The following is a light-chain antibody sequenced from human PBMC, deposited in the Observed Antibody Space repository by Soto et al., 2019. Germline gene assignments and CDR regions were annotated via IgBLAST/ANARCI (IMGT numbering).Light chain of an antibody. CDR1: SSDVGGSNR. J-gene: IGLJ1*01. Sequence: QSALTQPPSVSGSPGQSVAISCTGSSSDVGGSNRVSWYRQPPGTAPKLMIYEVNNRPSGVPDRFSGSKSGNTASLTISGLQAEDEADYYCSSYTSYNTYVFGTGTKVTVL. V-gene: IGLV2-18*02. CDR2: EVN. CDR3: SSYTSYNTYV.